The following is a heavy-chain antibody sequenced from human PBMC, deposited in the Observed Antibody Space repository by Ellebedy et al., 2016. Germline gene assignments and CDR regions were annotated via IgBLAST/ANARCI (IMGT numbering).Heavy chain of an antibody. J-gene: IGHJ4*02. CDR3: ARAQWERRPPDY. D-gene: IGHD1-26*01. CDR2: ISSSSSYT. V-gene: IGHV3-11*06. CDR1: GFTFSDYY. Sequence: GESLKISXAASGFTFSDYYMSWIRQAPGKGLEWVSYISSSSSYTNYADSVKGRFTISRDNAKNTLYLQMNSLRAEDTAVYYCARAQWERRPPDYWGQGTLVTVSS.